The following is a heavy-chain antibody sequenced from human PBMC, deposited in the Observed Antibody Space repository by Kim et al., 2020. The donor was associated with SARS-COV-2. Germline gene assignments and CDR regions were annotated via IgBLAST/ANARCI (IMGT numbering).Heavy chain of an antibody. D-gene: IGHD6-13*01. Sequence: GGSLRLSCAASGFTFSSYWMHWVRQAPGKGLVWVSRINSDGSSTSYADSVKGRFTISRDNAKNTLYLQMNSLRAEDTAVYYCARAGIAAAGTGRMAPGFDPWGQGTLVTVSS. CDR1: GFTFSSYW. CDR3: ARAGIAAAGTGRMAPGFDP. J-gene: IGHJ5*02. V-gene: IGHV3-74*01. CDR2: INSDGSST.